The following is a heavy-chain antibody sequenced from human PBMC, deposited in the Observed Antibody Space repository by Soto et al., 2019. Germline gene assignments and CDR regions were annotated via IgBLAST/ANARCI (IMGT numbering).Heavy chain of an antibody. Sequence: TLSLTCSVSGGSITSYYWTWIRQPPGKGLEWIGYIYHSGTTVYNPSLKSRVTMSVDTSKNQFSLELKSLTAADTAVYYCARVVTVTLDYWGQGAPVTVSS. D-gene: IGHD4-17*01. CDR2: IYHSGTT. CDR1: GGSITSYY. J-gene: IGHJ4*02. CDR3: ARVVTVTLDY. V-gene: IGHV4-59*01.